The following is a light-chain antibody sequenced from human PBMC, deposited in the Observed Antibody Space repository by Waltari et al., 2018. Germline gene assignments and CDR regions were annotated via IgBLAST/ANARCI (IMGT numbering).Light chain of an antibody. J-gene: IGLJ2*01. CDR2: GQT. Sequence: SSDLTQDPAVSVALGQTVRITCQGDSLRRYSASWYQQRPGQAPILVIYGQTDRPSGTPDRFSGSTSGNTASLTSTGAQAEDEADYYCHSRDTSSTRFFGGGTRLTV. V-gene: IGLV3-19*01. CDR3: HSRDTSSTRF. CDR1: SLRRYS.